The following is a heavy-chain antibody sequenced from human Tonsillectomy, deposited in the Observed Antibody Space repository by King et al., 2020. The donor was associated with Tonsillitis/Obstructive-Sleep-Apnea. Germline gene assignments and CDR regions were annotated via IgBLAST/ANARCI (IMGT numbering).Heavy chain of an antibody. CDR1: GFTFSAYG. D-gene: IGHD4-17*01. V-gene: IGHV3-33*01. CDR3: ASRTTAQQYFFYFMDV. J-gene: IGHJ6*02. Sequence: VQLVESGGGVVQPGRSLRLSCAASGFTFSAYGMHWVRQAPGKGLEWVAVIWYDGSNKYYADTVKGRFTISRDNSKITLYLQMNSLRAEDTAVYYCASRTTAQQYFFYFMDVWGQGTTVTVSS. CDR2: IWYDGSNK.